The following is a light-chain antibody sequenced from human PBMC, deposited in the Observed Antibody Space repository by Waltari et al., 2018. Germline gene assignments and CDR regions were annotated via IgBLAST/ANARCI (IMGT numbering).Light chain of an antibody. Sequence: EIVITQSPANPSVSQGGSATLSCRASQSVTSQLDWYQQRPGQAPRLLIYGASTRATGIPARFSGSGSGTEFTLTISSLQSEDFAVYYCQQYNNWPRTFGQGTKVEIK. CDR1: QSVTSQ. J-gene: IGKJ1*01. CDR3: QQYNNWPRT. CDR2: GAS. V-gene: IGKV3-15*01.